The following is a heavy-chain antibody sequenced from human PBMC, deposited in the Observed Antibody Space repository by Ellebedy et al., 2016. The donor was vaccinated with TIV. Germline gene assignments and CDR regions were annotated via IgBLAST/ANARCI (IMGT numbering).Heavy chain of an antibody. CDR2: ISSSGFLT. V-gene: IGHV3-11*03. CDR1: GLSFSDDY. Sequence: GESLKISCAASGLSFSDDYMTWIRQAPGKGLEWVSYISSSGFLTEYADSVKGRFTVSRDNAKKSLYLEMNSLRVEDTALYYCSGAGSYWGRGTLVTVSS. J-gene: IGHJ4*02. CDR3: SGAGSY. D-gene: IGHD6-19*01.